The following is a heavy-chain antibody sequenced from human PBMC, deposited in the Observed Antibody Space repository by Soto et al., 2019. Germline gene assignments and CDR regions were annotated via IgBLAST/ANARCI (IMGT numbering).Heavy chain of an antibody. J-gene: IGHJ6*02. Sequence: GASVKVSCKASGVTFSSYAISWVRQAPGQGLEWMGGIIPIFGTANYAQKFQGRVTITADESTSTAYMELSSLRSEDTAVYYCAIAARYYYYYYGMDVWGQGTTVTVSS. CDR2: IIPIFGTA. V-gene: IGHV1-69*13. CDR3: AIAARYYYYYYGMDV. CDR1: GVTFSSYA. D-gene: IGHD6-6*01.